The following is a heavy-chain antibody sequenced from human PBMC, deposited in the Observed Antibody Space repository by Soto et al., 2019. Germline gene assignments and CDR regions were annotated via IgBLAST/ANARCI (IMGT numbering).Heavy chain of an antibody. V-gene: IGHV1-18*01. J-gene: IGHJ3*02. D-gene: IGHD2-15*01. CDR3: ARDWYCSGGSCYDALDI. CDR1: GYTFTSYC. Sequence: ASVKVSCKASGYTFTSYCFSWVRQAPGQGLEWMGWISGYNDITKYAQKFQGRVTMTTDTSTSTAYMELRSLRSDDTAVYYCARDWYCSGGSCYDALDIWGQGTMVTVS. CDR2: ISGYNDIT.